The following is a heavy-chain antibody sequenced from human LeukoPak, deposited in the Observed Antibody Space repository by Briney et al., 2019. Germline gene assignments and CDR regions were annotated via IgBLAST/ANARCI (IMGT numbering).Heavy chain of an antibody. V-gene: IGHV3-21*01. D-gene: IGHD3-22*01. J-gene: IGHJ5*02. CDR1: GFTFSTYS. Sequence: GGSLRLSCAASGFTFSTYSINWVRQAPGKGLEWVASISSSSTYIYYGGSVKGRFTISRDNAKNLVYLEMNSLRAEDTAVYYCARSLKYYDSSGAENWFDPWGQGTLVTVSS. CDR2: ISSSSTYI. CDR3: ARSLKYYDSSGAENWFDP.